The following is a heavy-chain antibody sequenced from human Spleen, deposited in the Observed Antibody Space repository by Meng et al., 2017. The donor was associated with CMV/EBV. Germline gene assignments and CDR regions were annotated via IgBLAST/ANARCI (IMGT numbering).Heavy chain of an antibody. Sequence: ASVKVSCKASGYNFTDYYLHWVRQAPGQGLECMGWINPNSGGTNYAQKFQGRVTMTRDTSISTAYMELSRLRSDDTAVYYCAREGEQLTAFDYWGQGTLVTVSS. CDR2: INPNSGGT. V-gene: IGHV1-2*02. CDR3: AREGEQLTAFDY. CDR1: GYNFTDYY. D-gene: IGHD2-21*02. J-gene: IGHJ4*02.